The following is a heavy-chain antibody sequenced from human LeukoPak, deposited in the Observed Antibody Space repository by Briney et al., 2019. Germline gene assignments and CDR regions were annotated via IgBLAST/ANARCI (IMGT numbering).Heavy chain of an antibody. CDR1: GGSISSYY. Sequence: SETLSLTCTVSGGSISSYYWSWIRQPPGKGLEWTGYIYYSGSTNYNPSLKSRVTISVDTSKNQFSLKLSSVTAADTAVYYCARAEDYDFWSGFDYWGQGTLVTVSS. D-gene: IGHD3-3*01. CDR3: ARAEDYDFWSGFDY. CDR2: IYYSGST. J-gene: IGHJ4*02. V-gene: IGHV4-59*01.